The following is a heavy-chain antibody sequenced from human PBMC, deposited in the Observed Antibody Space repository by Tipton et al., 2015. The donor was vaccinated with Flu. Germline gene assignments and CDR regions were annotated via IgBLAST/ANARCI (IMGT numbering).Heavy chain of an antibody. CDR2: IYYSGNT. J-gene: IGHJ4*02. CDR1: GGSVGTSDYY. Sequence: GLVKPSETLSLRCAVSGGSVGTSDYYWGWIRQPPGKGLEWIGSIYYSGNTYHNPSLNGRITISVDKSKNQLSLKLTSVTVADTAMYYCARVDSMTVVGAWGNWGLGTLVFVSA. CDR3: ARVDSMTVVGAWGN. V-gene: IGHV4-39*07. D-gene: IGHD3-22*01.